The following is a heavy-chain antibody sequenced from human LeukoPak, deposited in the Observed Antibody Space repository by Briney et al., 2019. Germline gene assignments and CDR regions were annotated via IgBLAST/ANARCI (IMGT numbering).Heavy chain of an antibody. CDR1: GFPFSTYG. Sequence: GRCLRLSCAASGFPFSTYGMHWVRQAPGNGLEWVAVIWYDGSNKYYTDSVKGRFTISRDNSKNTLYLQMDSLRAEDTALYYCARASGPFDYWGQGTLVTVSS. D-gene: IGHD1-14*01. J-gene: IGHJ4*02. CDR2: IWYDGSNK. CDR3: ARASGPFDY. V-gene: IGHV3-33*01.